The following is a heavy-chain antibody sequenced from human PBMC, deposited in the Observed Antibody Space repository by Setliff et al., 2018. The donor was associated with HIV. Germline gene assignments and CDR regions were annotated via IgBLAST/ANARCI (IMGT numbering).Heavy chain of an antibody. J-gene: IGHJ4*02. V-gene: IGHV4-31*03. D-gene: IGHD6-13*01. CDR1: GGSISSGGFY. CDR3: AKDAFPVSNTWYGGIDC. CDR2: IYNTGST. Sequence: SETLSLTCTVTGGSISSGGFYWTWIRQHPGKGLEWIGYIYNTGSTYHSPSLESRVTISIDTSKNQFSLKLSSVTAADTAVYYCAKDAFPVSNTWYGGIDCWGQGTLVTVSS.